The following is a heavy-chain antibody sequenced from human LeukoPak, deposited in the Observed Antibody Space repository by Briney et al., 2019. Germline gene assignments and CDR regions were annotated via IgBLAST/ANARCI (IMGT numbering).Heavy chain of an antibody. V-gene: IGHV3-7*01. CDR1: GFTFSTYW. Sequence: GGSLRLSCAASGFTFSTYWMTWVRQTPGKGLEWVANIKEDGGEQNYVDSVEGRFTISRDNTKNSVFLQMNSLRAEDTAVYYCARDRSPARGWFDPWGQGTLVTVPS. J-gene: IGHJ5*02. CDR3: ARDRSPARGWFDP. CDR2: IKEDGGEQ.